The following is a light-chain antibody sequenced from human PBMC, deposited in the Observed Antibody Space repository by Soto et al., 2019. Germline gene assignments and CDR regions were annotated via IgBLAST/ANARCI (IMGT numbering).Light chain of an antibody. CDR1: QSVSSSY. J-gene: IGKJ1*01. CDR2: GAS. CDR3: QQYGYSFRA. V-gene: IGKV3-20*01. Sequence: EILLTQSPGTLSLSPGERATLSCRASQSVSSSYLSWYQLKPGQAPSLLIYGASSRATGIPDRFSGSGSGTEFTLTISRLEPEDFAVYYCQQYGYSFRAFGQGTKVEL.